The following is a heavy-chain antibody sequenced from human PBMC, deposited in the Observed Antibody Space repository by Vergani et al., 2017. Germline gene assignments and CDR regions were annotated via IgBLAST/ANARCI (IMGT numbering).Heavy chain of an antibody. Sequence: QLQESGPGLVKPSATLSLTCSVSGASIRSSNYYWSWFRQPAGKGLEWIGRFYTGGGTSYNPSLKSRVTISVDTSKNQFSLQLSSVTAADTAVYYCARDPLYSTTWPFLRLDMDVWGQGTTVTVSS. V-gene: IGHV4-61*02. CDR1: GASIRSSNYY. CDR2: FYTGGGT. CDR3: ARDPLYSTTWPFLRLDMDV. D-gene: IGHD6-13*01. J-gene: IGHJ6*02.